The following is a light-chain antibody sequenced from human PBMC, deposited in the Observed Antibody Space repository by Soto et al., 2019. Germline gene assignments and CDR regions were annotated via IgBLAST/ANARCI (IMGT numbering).Light chain of an antibody. CDR2: GAS. CDR3: QQYIDWPPYT. V-gene: IGKV3-15*01. Sequence: EVVLRQSPATLCVSPGERATLSCRASQTVSRSLAWYQQRPGQAPRLLIYGASTRATGGSDRFSGSGSGTDFTLTISSLQSEDFAVYYCQQYIDWPPYTFGQGTKVEIK. J-gene: IGKJ2*01. CDR1: QTVSRS.